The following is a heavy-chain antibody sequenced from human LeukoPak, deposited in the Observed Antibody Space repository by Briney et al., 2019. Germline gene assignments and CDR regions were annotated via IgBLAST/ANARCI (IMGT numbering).Heavy chain of an antibody. J-gene: IGHJ4*02. V-gene: IGHV3-23*01. D-gene: IGHD1-14*01. CDR1: GFTITSYP. CDR3: AKGSGYYYEY. Sequence: GGSLRLSCAASGFTITSYPMRWVRQAPGKGLEWVSTIGTYGTPFYADSVKGRFTISRDSSKNRLYLQMDSLRDDDTAVYYCAKGSGYYYEYWAQGTLVTVSS. CDR2: IGTYGTP.